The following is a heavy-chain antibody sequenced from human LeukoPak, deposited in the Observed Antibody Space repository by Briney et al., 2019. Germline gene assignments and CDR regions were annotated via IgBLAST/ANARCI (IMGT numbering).Heavy chain of an antibody. CDR1: GSYFNIYG. CDR2: ISGNSKTI. J-gene: IGHJ4*02. V-gene: IGHV3-48*02. CDR3: VRDYRYYDSSGYYSFDY. Sequence: GGSLRLSCAASGSYFNIYGMNWVRQAPGKGLEWVSYISGNSKTIYYADSVKGRFTISRDNAKNSPYLQMNSLRDEDTAVYYCVRDYRYYDSSGYYSFDYWGQGTLVTVSS. D-gene: IGHD3-22*01.